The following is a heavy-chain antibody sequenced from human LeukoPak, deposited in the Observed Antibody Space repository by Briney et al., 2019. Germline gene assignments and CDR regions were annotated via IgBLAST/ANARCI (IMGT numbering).Heavy chain of an antibody. Sequence: GGSLRLSCAASGFTFSSYSMNWVRQAPGKGLEWVSSISSSSYIYYADSVKGRFTISRDNAKNSLYLQMNSLRAEDTAVYYCASLYYDFWSGYYDYWGQGTLVTVSS. CDR3: ASLYYDFWSGYYDY. CDR2: ISSSSYI. D-gene: IGHD3-3*01. J-gene: IGHJ4*02. CDR1: GFTFSSYS. V-gene: IGHV3-21*01.